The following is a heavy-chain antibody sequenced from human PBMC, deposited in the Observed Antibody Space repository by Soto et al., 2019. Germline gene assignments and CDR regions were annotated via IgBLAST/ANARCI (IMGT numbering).Heavy chain of an antibody. Sequence: ASVKVSCKASGYTFTSYGISWVRRAPGQGLEWMGWISAYNGNTNYAQKLQGRVTMTTDTSTSTAYTELRSLRSDDTAVYYCARGGSVATISPQTFDYWGQGTLVTVSS. D-gene: IGHD5-12*01. V-gene: IGHV1-18*01. CDR3: ARGGSVATISPQTFDY. J-gene: IGHJ4*02. CDR2: ISAYNGNT. CDR1: GYTFTSYG.